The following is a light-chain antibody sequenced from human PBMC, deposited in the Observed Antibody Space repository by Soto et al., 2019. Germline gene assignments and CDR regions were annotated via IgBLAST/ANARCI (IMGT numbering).Light chain of an antibody. V-gene: IGLV1-51*01. J-gene: IGLJ2*01. Sequence: QSVLTQPPSVSAAPGQKVTISCSGTSSNFGNNYVSWYQQLPGKAPQLHISDDVKRPSGIPDRFSGSKSGTSATLDITGLHSGDEADYYCGIWDSSLSAGIFGGGTKRTAL. CDR2: DDV. CDR1: SSNFGNNY. CDR3: GIWDSSLSAGI.